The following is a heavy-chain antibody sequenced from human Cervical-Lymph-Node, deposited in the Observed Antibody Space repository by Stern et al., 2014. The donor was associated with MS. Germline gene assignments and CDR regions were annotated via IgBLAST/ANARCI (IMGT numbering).Heavy chain of an antibody. CDR3: ARGLPYFDFWSGYPNLDY. CDR1: GYTFTSYY. D-gene: IGHD3-3*01. V-gene: IGHV1-46*01. CDR2: INPTGGNT. J-gene: IGHJ4*02. Sequence: VQLVESGAEVKKPGASVKGSCKASGYTFTSYYIHWVRQAPGQGLEWMGLINPTGGNTNYAQKFQGRVTMTWDTSTSTVFMELSSLRSEDTAVFYCARGLPYFDFWSGYPNLDYWGQGTLVTVS.